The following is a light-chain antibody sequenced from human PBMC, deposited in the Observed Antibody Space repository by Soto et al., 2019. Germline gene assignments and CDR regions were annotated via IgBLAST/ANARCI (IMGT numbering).Light chain of an antibody. CDR3: QQSYNTPQT. CDR2: DTS. CDR1: QSITMY. V-gene: IGKV1-39*01. J-gene: IGKJ1*01. Sequence: DIQMTQSPSTLSASVGDRFSITCLSSQSITMYLNWYRQKSGKAPELLIYDTSTLLSGVPPRFTGSGSGTDFTLTITSLQPEDSATYYCQQSYNTPQTFGQGTKVDIK.